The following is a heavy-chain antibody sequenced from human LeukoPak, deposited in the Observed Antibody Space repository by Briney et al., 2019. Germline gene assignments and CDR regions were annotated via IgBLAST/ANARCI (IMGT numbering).Heavy chain of an antibody. Sequence: PSETLSLTCTVSGYSISSGYYWGWIRQPPGKGLEWIGSIYHSGSTYYNPSLKSRVTISVDTSKNQFSLKLSSVTAADTAVYYCRTVVPAADHFDYWGQGTLVTVSS. D-gene: IGHD2-2*01. J-gene: IGHJ4*02. CDR2: IYHSGST. CDR3: RTVVPAADHFDY. V-gene: IGHV4-38-2*02. CDR1: GYSISSGYY.